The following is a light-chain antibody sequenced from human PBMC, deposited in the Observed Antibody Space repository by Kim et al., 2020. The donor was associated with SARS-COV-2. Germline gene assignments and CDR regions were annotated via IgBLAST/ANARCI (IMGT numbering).Light chain of an antibody. CDR2: GKN. Sequence: SSELTQDPAVSVALGQTVRITCQGDSLRSYYASWYQQKPGQAPVLVIYGKNNRPSGIPDRFSGSSSGNTASLTITGAQAEDEADFYCQSRDSGGKVVFGGGTQLTVL. V-gene: IGLV3-19*01. CDR1: SLRSYY. J-gene: IGLJ2*01. CDR3: QSRDSGGKVV.